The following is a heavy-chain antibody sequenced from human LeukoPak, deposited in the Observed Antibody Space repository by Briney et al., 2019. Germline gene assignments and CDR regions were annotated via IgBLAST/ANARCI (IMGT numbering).Heavy chain of an antibody. CDR2: ITWNSGRM. CDR1: GFTFDDYA. V-gene: IGHV3-9*01. D-gene: IGHD6-6*01. Sequence: PGGSLRLSCVVSGFTFDDYAMHWVRQAPGKGLEWVSGITWNSGRMDYAHSVKGRFTISRDNAKNSLNLQMNSLRAEDTALYYCAKTFSSSNDYWGQGTLVTVSS. CDR3: AKTFSSSNDY. J-gene: IGHJ4*02.